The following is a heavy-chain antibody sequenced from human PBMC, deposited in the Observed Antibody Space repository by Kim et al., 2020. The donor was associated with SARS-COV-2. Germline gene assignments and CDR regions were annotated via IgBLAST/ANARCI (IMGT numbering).Heavy chain of an antibody. Sequence: GGSLRLSCTASGFTFGDYAMSWVRQAPGKGLEWVGFIRSKAYGGTTEYAASVKGRFTISRDDSKSIAYLQMNSLKTEDTAVYYCTRGDQDYDFWSGYQIDYWGQGTLVTVSS. D-gene: IGHD3-3*01. CDR1: GFTFGDYA. J-gene: IGHJ4*02. CDR3: TRGDQDYDFWSGYQIDY. V-gene: IGHV3-49*04. CDR2: IRSKAYGGTT.